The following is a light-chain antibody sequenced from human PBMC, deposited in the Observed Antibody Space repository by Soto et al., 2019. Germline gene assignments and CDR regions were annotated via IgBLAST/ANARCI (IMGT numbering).Light chain of an antibody. CDR1: QSGSSF. V-gene: IGKV3-11*02. J-gene: IGKJ4*01. Sequence: EIVLTQSPGTLSLSPGERATLSCRANQSGSSFLAWYQQKPGQAPRLLIYEASNRATGIPARFSGSGSEREFTLTISSLEPEDLAVDYCDHRSDCRLTFCRGTKVEI. CDR3: DHRSDCRLT. CDR2: EAS.